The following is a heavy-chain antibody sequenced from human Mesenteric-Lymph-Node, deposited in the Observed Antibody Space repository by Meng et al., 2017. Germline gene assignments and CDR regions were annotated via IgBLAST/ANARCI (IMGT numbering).Heavy chain of an antibody. D-gene: IGHD2-21*02. J-gene: IGHJ4*02. CDR2: IYHSGST. CDR1: GGSISSSNW. Sequence: QGQLQESGPGLGTPSGTRSLTCACSGGSISSSNWWSWVRQPPGKGLEWIGEIYHSGSTNYNPSLKSRVTISVDKSKNQFSLKLSSVTAADTAVYYCARVVTALWGYYFDYWGQGTLVTVSS. CDR3: ARVVTALWGYYFDY. V-gene: IGHV4-4*02.